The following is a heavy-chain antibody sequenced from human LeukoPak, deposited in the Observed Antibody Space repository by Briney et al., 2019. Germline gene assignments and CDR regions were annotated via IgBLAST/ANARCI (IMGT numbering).Heavy chain of an antibody. CDR2: IKENGNEK. D-gene: IGHD3-22*01. V-gene: IGHV3-7*05. CDR1: GFAFSTYY. Sequence: GGSLRLSCAASGFAFSTYYMTWVRQATGRGLEWVANIKENGNEKNYADSVKGRFTISRDNAKNSVHLQMNILRAEDTAVYYCARDRTYFYDSSGPFYDAYDIWGHGTMVTVSS. CDR3: ARDRTYFYDSSGPFYDAYDI. J-gene: IGHJ3*02.